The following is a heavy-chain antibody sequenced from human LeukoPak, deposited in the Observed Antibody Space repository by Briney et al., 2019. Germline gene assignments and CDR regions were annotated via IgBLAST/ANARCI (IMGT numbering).Heavy chain of an antibody. CDR2: INPNSGGT. CDR1: GYTFTGYH. D-gene: IGHD3-3*01. CDR3: ARDTHSRFLEWFV. V-gene: IGHV1-2*06. Sequence: ASVKVSCKASGYTFTGYHMHWVRQAPGQGLEWMGRINPNSGGTNYAQKFQGRVTMTRDTSISTAYMELSRLRSDDTAVYYCARDTHSRFLEWFVWGQGTLVTVSS. J-gene: IGHJ4*02.